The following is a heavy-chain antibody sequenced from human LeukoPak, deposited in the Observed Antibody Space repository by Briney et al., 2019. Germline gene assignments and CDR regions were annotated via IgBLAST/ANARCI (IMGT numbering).Heavy chain of an antibody. CDR2: IYYSGST. D-gene: IGHD2-2*01. J-gene: IGHJ5*02. CDR3: ARVTSTLPAAMLGWFDP. Sequence: PSQTLSITCTVSGGSISSGGYYWSWIRQHPGKGLEWIGYIYYSGSTYYNPSLKSRVTISVDTSKNQFSLKLSSVTAADTAVYYCARVTSTLPAAMLGWFDPWGQGTLVTVSS. CDR1: GGSISSGGYY. V-gene: IGHV4-31*03.